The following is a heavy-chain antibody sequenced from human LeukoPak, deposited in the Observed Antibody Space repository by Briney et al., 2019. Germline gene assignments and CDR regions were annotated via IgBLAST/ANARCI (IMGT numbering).Heavy chain of an antibody. CDR1: GFTFDDYG. V-gene: IGHV3-20*04. CDR3: ARESVAGKSNWFDP. D-gene: IGHD6-19*01. J-gene: IGHJ5*02. Sequence: PGGSLRLSCAASGFTFDDYGMSWVRQAPGKGLEWVSGINWNGGSTGYADSVKGRFTISRDNAKNSLYLQMNSLRAEDTALYYCARESVAGKSNWFDPWGQGTLVTVSS. CDR2: INWNGGST.